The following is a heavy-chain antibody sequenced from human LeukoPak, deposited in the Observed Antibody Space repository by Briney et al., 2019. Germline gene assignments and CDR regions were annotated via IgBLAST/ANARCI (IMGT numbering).Heavy chain of an antibody. CDR2: INHSGST. V-gene: IGHV4-34*01. CDR1: GGSFSGYY. J-gene: IGHJ6*02. D-gene: IGHD5-18*01. CDR3: ARSYGYLREERKGYYYYGMDV. Sequence: SETLSLTCAVYGGSFSGYYWSWIRQPPGKGLEWIGEINHSGSTNYNPSLKSRVTISVDTSKNQFSLKLSSVTAADTAVYYCARSYGYLREERKGYYYYGMDVWGQGTTVTVSS.